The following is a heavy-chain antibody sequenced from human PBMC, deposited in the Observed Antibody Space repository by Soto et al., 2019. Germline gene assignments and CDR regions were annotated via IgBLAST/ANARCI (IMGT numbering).Heavy chain of an antibody. V-gene: IGHV3-74*01. Sequence: EVQVVESGGGLIQPGGSLRLSCVASGFTFNIYLMHWVRQAPGKGLVWVSRIKFDESTTSYADSVKGRFTISRDNAKNTVFLQMNSLRADDTGVYYCARGIRNYYGVDVWGQGTTVTVSS. D-gene: IGHD5-18*01. J-gene: IGHJ6*02. CDR3: ARGIRNYYGVDV. CDR2: IKFDESTT. CDR1: GFTFNIYL.